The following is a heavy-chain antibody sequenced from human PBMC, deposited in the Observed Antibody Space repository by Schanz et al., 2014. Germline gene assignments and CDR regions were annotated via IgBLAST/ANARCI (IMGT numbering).Heavy chain of an antibody. CDR2: VFPNGIT. D-gene: IGHD1-1*01. CDR1: GGSFSGYY. J-gene: IGHJ2*01. V-gene: IGHV4-59*10. Sequence: QVQLQQWGAGLLKPSETLSLTCGVFGGSFSGYYWSWIRHPAGKALEWVGRVFPNGITNYNPSLKSLAPISLDTSKTQFSLTLTSLTAADTAVYYCARDTTWRLDLWGRGTLVAVSS. CDR3: ARDTTWRLDL.